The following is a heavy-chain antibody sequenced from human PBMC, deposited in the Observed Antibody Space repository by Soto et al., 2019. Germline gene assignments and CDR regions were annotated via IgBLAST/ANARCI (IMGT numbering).Heavy chain of an antibody. V-gene: IGHV3-11*01. CDR1: GFTFSDYY. CDR2: ISSSGSTI. CDR3: ARERPYYDFSLDYYYYYMDV. J-gene: IGHJ6*03. Sequence: GGSLRLSCAASGFTFSDYYMSWIRQAPGKGLEWVSYISSSGSTIYYADSVKGRYTISRDNAKNSLYLQMNSLRAEDTAVYYCARERPYYDFSLDYYYYYMDVWGKGTTVTVSS. D-gene: IGHD3-3*01.